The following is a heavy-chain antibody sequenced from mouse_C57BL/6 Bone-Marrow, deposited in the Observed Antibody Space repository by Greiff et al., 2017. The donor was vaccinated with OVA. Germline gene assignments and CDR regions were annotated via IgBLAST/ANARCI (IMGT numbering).Heavy chain of an antibody. CDR2: IDPSDSET. CDR3: AIEGWGYPWYFDV. Sequence: VQLQQPGAELVRPGSSVKLSCKASGYTFTSYWMHWVKQRPIQGLEWIGNIDPSDSETHYNQKFKDKATLTVDKSSSTAYMQLSSLTSEDSAVYYCAIEGWGYPWYFDVWGTGTTVTVSS. J-gene: IGHJ1*03. CDR1: GYTFTSYW. V-gene: IGHV1-52*01. D-gene: IGHD2-2*01.